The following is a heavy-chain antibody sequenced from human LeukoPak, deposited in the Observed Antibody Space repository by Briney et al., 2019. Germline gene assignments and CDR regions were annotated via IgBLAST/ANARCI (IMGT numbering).Heavy chain of an antibody. CDR2: IYYSGST. D-gene: IGHD5-24*01. J-gene: IGHJ5*02. Sequence: PSETLSLTCAVYGGSFSGYYWSWIRQSPGKGLEWIGYIYYSGSTNYNPSLKSRVTISVDTSKNQFSLKLSSVTAADTAVYYCARASDPWLQLTWGQGTLVTVSS. CDR3: ARASDPWLQLT. V-gene: IGHV4-59*08. CDR1: GGSFSGYY.